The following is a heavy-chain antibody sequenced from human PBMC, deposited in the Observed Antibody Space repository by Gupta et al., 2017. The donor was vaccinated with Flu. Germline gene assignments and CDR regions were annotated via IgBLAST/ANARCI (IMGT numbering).Heavy chain of an antibody. J-gene: IGHJ5*01. Sequence: ELQLVESGGGLVQPGGSLRLLCAASGFNLSGHFLLWVRQAPGQGLEWVARIRFDGTATSYADSVKGRFTISRDNAKNTLYLQMNSLSPEDTALYYCAREVVNNRLDSWGQGTLVTVAS. CDR1: GFNLSGHF. V-gene: IGHV3-74*01. CDR3: AREVVNNRLDS. D-gene: IGHD2-15*01. CDR2: IRFDGTAT.